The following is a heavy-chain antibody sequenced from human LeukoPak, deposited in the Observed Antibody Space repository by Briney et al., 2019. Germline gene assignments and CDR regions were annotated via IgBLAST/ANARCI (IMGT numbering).Heavy chain of an antibody. J-gene: IGHJ4*02. CDR1: ELTFSSYA. CDR3: ARDFAGRGAHTTIFGVVINYYFDY. V-gene: IGHV3-30-3*01. CDR2: ISYDGSNK. Sequence: GGSLRLSCAASELTFSSYAMHWVRQVPGKGLEWVAVISYDGSNKYYADSVKGQFTISRDNSKNTLYLQMNSLRAEDTAVYYCARDFAGRGAHTTIFGVVINYYFDYWCQGTLVTVS. D-gene: IGHD3-3*01.